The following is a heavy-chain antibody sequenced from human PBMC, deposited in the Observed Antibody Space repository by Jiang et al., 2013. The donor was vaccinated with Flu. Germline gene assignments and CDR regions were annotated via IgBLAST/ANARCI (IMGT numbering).Heavy chain of an antibody. J-gene: IGHJ2*01. D-gene: IGHD3-22*01. Sequence: GKGLEWIGSIYYSGSTYYNPSLKSRVTISVDTSKNQFSLKLSSVTAADTAVYYCARSIGYYYDSSGYGYFDLWGRGTLVTVSS. V-gene: IGHV4-39*01. CDR2: IYYSGST. CDR3: ARSIGYYYDSSGYGYFDL.